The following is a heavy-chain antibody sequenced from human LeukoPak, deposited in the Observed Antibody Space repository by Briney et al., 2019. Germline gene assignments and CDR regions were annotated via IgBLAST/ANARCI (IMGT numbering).Heavy chain of an antibody. J-gene: IGHJ4*02. D-gene: IGHD1-7*01. V-gene: IGHV4-39*01. Sequence: SETLSLICTVSGDSISSSSYYWGWIRQPPGKGLEWIGTIYYTGRSDYKPSLRSRVTISGDTSKNQFSLKLTSVTAADTAVYYCARLGYNGNYLSWGQRTLFTVSS. CDR1: GDSISSSSYY. CDR2: IYYTGRS. CDR3: ARLGYNGNYLS.